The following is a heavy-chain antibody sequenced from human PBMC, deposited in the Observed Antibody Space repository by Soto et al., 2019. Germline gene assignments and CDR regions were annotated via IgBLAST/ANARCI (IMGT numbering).Heavy chain of an antibody. CDR2: IYYSGST. V-gene: IGHV4-59*01. CDR3: ARAYYDFWSGYSTPLSYYYYYYMDV. CDR1: GGSISSYY. Sequence: SETLSLTCTVSGGSISSYYWRWIRQPPGKGLEWIGYIYYSGSTNYNPSLKSRVTISVDTSKNQFSLKLSSVTAADTAVYYCARAYYDFWSGYSTPLSYYYYYYMDVWGKGTTVT. J-gene: IGHJ6*03. D-gene: IGHD3-3*01.